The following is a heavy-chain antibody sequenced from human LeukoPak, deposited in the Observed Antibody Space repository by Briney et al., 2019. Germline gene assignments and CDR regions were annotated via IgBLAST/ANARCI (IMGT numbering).Heavy chain of an antibody. D-gene: IGHD1-26*01. Sequence: SETLSLTCTVSGGSVSSYYWSWIRQPPGKGLEWIGYIYYSGSTNYNPSLKSRVTISVDTSKNQFSLKLSSVTAADTAVYYCASLIVGAATRFDYWGQGTLVTVSS. V-gene: IGHV4-59*08. CDR3: ASLIVGAATRFDY. CDR2: IYYSGST. J-gene: IGHJ4*02. CDR1: GGSVSSYY.